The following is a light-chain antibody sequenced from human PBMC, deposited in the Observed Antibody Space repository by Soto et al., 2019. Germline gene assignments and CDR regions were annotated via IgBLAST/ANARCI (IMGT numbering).Light chain of an antibody. J-gene: IGKJ4*01. CDR1: QSVANNY. Sequence: EIVLTQSPGTLSLSPGERATLSCRASQSVANNYLAWYQQKPGQAPRFRMYDASSRATGIPDRFSGSGSGTDFTLTISRLEPEDFAVYYCEQYGSTPLTFGGGTKVEIK. CDR3: EQYGSTPLT. CDR2: DAS. V-gene: IGKV3-20*01.